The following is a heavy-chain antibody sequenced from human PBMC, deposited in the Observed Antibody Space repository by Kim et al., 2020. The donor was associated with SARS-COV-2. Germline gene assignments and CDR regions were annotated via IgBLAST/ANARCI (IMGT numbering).Heavy chain of an antibody. CDR2: IVVGSGNT. J-gene: IGHJ6*02. D-gene: IGHD6-13*01. V-gene: IGHV1-58*02. Sequence: SVKVSCKASGFTFTSSAMQWVRQARGQRLEWIGWIVVGSGNTNYAQKFQERVTITRDMSTSTAYMELSSLRSEDTAVYYCAAGSPKQQLFGDYYYYGMDVWGQGTTVTVSS. CDR1: GFTFTSSA. CDR3: AAGSPKQQLFGDYYYYGMDV.